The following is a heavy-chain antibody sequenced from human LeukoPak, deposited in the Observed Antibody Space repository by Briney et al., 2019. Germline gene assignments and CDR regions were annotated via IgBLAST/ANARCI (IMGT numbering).Heavy chain of an antibody. CDR3: TTGRPIPSSDY. V-gene: IGHV3-15*01. CDR2: IKSKTDGGTT. J-gene: IGHJ4*02. D-gene: IGHD2-2*02. CDR1: GFTFSNAW. Sequence: GGSLRISCAASGFTFSNAWMSWVRQAPGKGLEWVGRIKSKTDGGTTDYAAPVKGRFTISRDDSKNTLYLQMNSLKTEDTAVYYYTTGRPIPSSDYWGQGTLVTVSS.